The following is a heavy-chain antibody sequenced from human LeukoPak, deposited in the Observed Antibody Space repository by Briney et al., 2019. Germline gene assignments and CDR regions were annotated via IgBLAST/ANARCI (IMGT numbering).Heavy chain of an antibody. CDR1: GGSISSGDYY. CDR3: ARVTGGSGSYYSPLHYYFDY. J-gene: IGHJ4*02. CDR2: IYYSGST. Sequence: SETLSLTCTISGGSISSGDYYWSWIRQPPGKGLEWIGYIYYSGSTYYNPSLKSRVTISVDTSKNQFSLKLSSVTAADTAVYYCARVTGGSGSYYSPLHYYFDYWGQGTLVTVSS. D-gene: IGHD3-10*01. V-gene: IGHV4-30-4*01.